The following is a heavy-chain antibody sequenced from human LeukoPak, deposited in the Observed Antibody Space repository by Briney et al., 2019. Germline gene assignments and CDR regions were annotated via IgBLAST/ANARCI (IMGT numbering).Heavy chain of an antibody. CDR1: GFTFSSYG. CDR3: VKTYIAAAGTANFDY. Sequence: GGSLRLSCAASGFTFSSYGIHWVRQAPGKGLEWVAFIRYDGSDKYYADSVKGRFTISRDNSKNTLSLQMNSLRVEDTAVYYCVKTYIAAAGTANFDYWGQGTLVTVSS. V-gene: IGHV3-30*02. CDR2: IRYDGSDK. J-gene: IGHJ4*02. D-gene: IGHD6-13*01.